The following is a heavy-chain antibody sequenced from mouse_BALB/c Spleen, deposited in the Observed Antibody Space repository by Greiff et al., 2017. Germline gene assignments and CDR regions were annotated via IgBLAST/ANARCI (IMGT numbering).Heavy chain of an antibody. V-gene: IGHV1-7*01. CDR1: GYTFTSYW. CDR3: AREAYYYGSSLAY. CDR2: INPSTGYT. Sequence: VQLQQSGAELAKPGASVKMSCKASGYTFTSYWMHWVKQRPGPGLEWIGYINPSTGYTNYNQKFKDKATLTADKSSSTAYMQLSSLTSEDSAVYYCAREAYYYGSSLAYWGQGTLVTVSA. J-gene: IGHJ3*01. D-gene: IGHD1-1*01.